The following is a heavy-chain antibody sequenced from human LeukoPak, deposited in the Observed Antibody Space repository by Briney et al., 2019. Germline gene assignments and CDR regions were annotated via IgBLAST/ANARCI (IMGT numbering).Heavy chain of an antibody. Sequence: PGGSLRLSCAASGLTFSSYSMNWVRQAPGKGLEWVSSISSSSSYIYYGDSVKGRFTISRDNAKNSLYLQMNSLRAEDTAVYYCARDTAWYFDLWGRGTLVTVSS. V-gene: IGHV3-21*01. CDR1: GLTFSSYS. D-gene: IGHD4-17*01. CDR2: ISSSSSYI. CDR3: ARDTAWYFDL. J-gene: IGHJ2*01.